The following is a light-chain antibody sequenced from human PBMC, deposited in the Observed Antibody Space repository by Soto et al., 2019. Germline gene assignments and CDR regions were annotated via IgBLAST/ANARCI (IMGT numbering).Light chain of an antibody. CDR3: SSYTTSRTLV. J-gene: IGLJ1*01. Sequence: QSALTQPASVSGSPGQSITISCTGTSSDVGGYNYVSWYQQHPGKAPKLMIYEVSNRPSGVSNRFSGSKSDNTASLTISGLQAEDEADYYCSSYTTSRTLVFGTGTKLTV. V-gene: IGLV2-14*01. CDR2: EVS. CDR1: SSDVGGYNY.